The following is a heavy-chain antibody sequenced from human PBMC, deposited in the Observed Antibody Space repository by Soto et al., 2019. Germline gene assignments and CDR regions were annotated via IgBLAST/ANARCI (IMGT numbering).Heavy chain of an antibody. J-gene: IGHJ5*02. Sequence: PSETLSLTCTVSGGSISSYYWSWIRQPPGKGLEWIGYIYCSGSTNYNPSLKSRVTISVDTSKNQFSLKLSSVTAADTAVYYCARGGWSDNWFVPWGQGTLVTVSS. CDR1: GGSISSYY. V-gene: IGHV4-59*08. CDR2: IYCSGST. D-gene: IGHD6-19*01. CDR3: ARGGWSDNWFVP.